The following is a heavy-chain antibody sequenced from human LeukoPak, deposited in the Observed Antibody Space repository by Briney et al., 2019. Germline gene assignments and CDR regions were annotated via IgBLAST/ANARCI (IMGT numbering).Heavy chain of an antibody. CDR2: INHSGST. V-gene: IGHV4-34*01. CDR1: GGSFSGYY. Sequence: SETLSLTCAVYGGSFSGYYWSWIRQPPGKGLEWIGEINHSGSTNYNPSLKSRVTISVDKAKNQFSLNLNSVTAADTAVYYCARGGFGEPKSDYFDYWGQGTLVTVSS. CDR3: ARGGFGEPKSDYFDY. J-gene: IGHJ4*02. D-gene: IGHD3-10*01.